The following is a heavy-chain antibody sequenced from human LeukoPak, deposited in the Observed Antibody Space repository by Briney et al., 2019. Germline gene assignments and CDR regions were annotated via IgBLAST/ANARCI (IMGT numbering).Heavy chain of an antibody. J-gene: IGHJ4*02. CDR1: GFSFSSYA. CDR2: VTGNGRSI. CDR3: ARRTGLGKATVPFGGHFDS. Sequence: GGSLRLSCVTSGFSFSSYAINWVRQAPGKGLEWVSAVTGNGRSIYYAGSVKGRFTISRDNAKNSLFLQMNSLRAEDTAVYYCARRTGLGKATVPFGGHFDSWGQGTLVVVSS. D-gene: IGHD4-17*01. V-gene: IGHV3-21*06.